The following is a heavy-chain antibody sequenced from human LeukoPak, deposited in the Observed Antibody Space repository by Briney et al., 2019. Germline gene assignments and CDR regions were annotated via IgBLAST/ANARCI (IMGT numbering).Heavy chain of an antibody. CDR2: IYSGDTT. CDR3: ANGGHLVPWDSSGHGAFDI. CDR1: GFIVSNNH. J-gene: IGHJ3*02. Sequence: GGSLRLSCAASGFIVSNNHINWIRQAPGKGLEWVSIIYSGDTTYYSDSVKGRFILSSDNSKNMLYLQMNSLRAEDTAVYYCANGGHLVPWDSSGHGAFDIWGQGTMVTVSS. V-gene: IGHV3-66*01. D-gene: IGHD3-22*01.